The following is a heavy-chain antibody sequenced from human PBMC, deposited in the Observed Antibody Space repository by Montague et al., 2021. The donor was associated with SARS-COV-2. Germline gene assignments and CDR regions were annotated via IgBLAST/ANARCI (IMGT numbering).Heavy chain of an antibody. V-gene: IGHV3-48*03. D-gene: IGHD2-21*02. CDR2: ISSSGSTI. Sequence: SLRLSCAASGFTFSSYEMNWVRQAPGTGLEWVSYISSSGSTIYYADSVKGRFTISRDNAKNSLYLQMNSLRAEDTAVYYCARDPRKVVTAILYNWFDPWGQGTLVTVSS. J-gene: IGHJ5*02. CDR1: GFTFSSYE. CDR3: ARDPRKVVTAILYNWFDP.